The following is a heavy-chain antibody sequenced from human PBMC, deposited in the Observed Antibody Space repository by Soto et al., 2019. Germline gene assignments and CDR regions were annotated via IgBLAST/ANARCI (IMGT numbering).Heavy chain of an antibody. CDR1: GFTFSAYY. V-gene: IGHV3-11*05. Sequence: QEQLVESGGGLVRPGGSLRLSCAASGFTFSAYYLTWMRQAPGKGLEWVSYITSSSDYTNYAGSVKGRFTISRDNAKNSLYVQMNRLRVEDTAVYYCVRDYYYGMDLWGQGTAVTVSS. CDR2: ITSSSDYT. CDR3: VRDYYYGMDL. J-gene: IGHJ6*02.